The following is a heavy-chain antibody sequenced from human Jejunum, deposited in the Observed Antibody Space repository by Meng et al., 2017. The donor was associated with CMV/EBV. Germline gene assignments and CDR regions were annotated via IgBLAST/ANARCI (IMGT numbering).Heavy chain of an antibody. J-gene: IGHJ4*02. V-gene: IGHV4-34*01. D-gene: IGHD1-26*01. CDR2: IMRGGAT. CDR1: GGSVSDYN. Sequence: TLSLTCAVYGGSVSDYNWSWFRQTRGKGLEWIGEIMRGGATNYNPSLNSRLTISIDTSKNQLSLKVTSVTAADTAIYYCARGVGDYWGQGTLVTVSS. CDR3: ARGVGDY.